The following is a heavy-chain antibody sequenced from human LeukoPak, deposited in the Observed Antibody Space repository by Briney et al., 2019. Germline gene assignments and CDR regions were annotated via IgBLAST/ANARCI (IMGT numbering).Heavy chain of an antibody. CDR3: AKARGVPAAMRPSYMDV. J-gene: IGHJ6*03. CDR2: IRCDGSNK. D-gene: IGHD2-2*01. Sequence: PGGSLRLSCAASGFTFSSYGMHWVRQAPGKGLEWVAFIRCDGSNKYYADSVKGRFTISRDNSKNTLYLQMNSLRAEDTAVYYCAKARGVPAAMRPSYMDVWGKGATVTISS. V-gene: IGHV3-30*02. CDR1: GFTFSSYG.